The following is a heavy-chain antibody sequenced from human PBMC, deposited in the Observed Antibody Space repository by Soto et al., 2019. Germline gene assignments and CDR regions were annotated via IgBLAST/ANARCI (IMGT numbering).Heavy chain of an antibody. D-gene: IGHD4-4*01. CDR2: INHSGST. CDR3: ARGTVRTTYYYYYYMDV. V-gene: IGHV4-34*01. Sequence: QVQLQQWGAGPLKPSETLSLTCAVYGGSFSGYYWSWIRQPPGKGLEWIGEINHSGSTNYNPSLKSRVTISVDTSKNQFSLKLSSVTAADTAVYYCARGTVRTTYYYYYYMDVWGKGTTVTVSS. CDR1: GGSFSGYY. J-gene: IGHJ6*03.